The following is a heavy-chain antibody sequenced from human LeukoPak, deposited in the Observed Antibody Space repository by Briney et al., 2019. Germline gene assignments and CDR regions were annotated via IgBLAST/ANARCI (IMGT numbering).Heavy chain of an antibody. V-gene: IGHV3-23*01. CDR1: GFSFSNYA. J-gene: IGHJ4*02. CDR2: ISNSGATT. D-gene: IGHD3-22*01. CDR3: AKRGVVIRVILVGFHKEAYYFDS. Sequence: PGGSLRLSCAASGFSFSNYAMSWVRQSPGKGLEWVSAISNSGATTYFADYVKGRFTISRDNPRNTLYLQMNSLRAEDTAVYFCAKRGVVIRVILVGFHKEAYYFDSWGQGALVTVSS.